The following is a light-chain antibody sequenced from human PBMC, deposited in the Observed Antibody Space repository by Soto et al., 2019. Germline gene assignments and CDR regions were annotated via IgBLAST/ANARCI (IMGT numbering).Light chain of an antibody. Sequence: QSALTQPASVSGSPGQSITISCTGTSSDVGGYNYVSWYHQYPGQAPKFMIYNVSNRPSGVSNRFSGSKSGNTASLTISGLQPEDEADSYCSSYTTSSTYVFGTGTKLTVL. CDR2: NVS. CDR3: SSYTTSSTYV. V-gene: IGLV2-14*01. J-gene: IGLJ1*01. CDR1: SSDVGGYNY.